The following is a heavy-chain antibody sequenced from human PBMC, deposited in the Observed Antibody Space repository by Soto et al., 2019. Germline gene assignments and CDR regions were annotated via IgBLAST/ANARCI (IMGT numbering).Heavy chain of an antibody. CDR3: ARDWLSRTVDY. D-gene: IGHD5-12*01. CDR1: GSTFSSYG. Sequence: QVQLVESGGGVVQPGRSLRLSCAASGSTFSSYGMHWVRQAPGKGLEWVAVKWYDGRNTYYADSVKGRFTISRDDSKNTVYLQMNSLRVEDTAVYYCARDWLSRTVDYWGQGTLVTVSS. J-gene: IGHJ4*02. CDR2: KWYDGRNT. V-gene: IGHV3-33*01.